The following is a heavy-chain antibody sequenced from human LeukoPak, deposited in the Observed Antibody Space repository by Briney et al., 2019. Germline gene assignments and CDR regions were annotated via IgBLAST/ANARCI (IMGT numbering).Heavy chain of an antibody. CDR3: ARVRPYYYYYYMDV. CDR2: IYHSGST. V-gene: IGHV4-38-2*01. CDR1: GYSISSGYY. Sequence: SETLFLTCAVSGYSISSGYYWGWIRQPPGKGLEWIGSIYHSGSTYYNPSLKSRVTISVDTSKNQFSLKLSSVAAADTAVYYCARVRPYYYYYYMDVWGKGTTVTVSS. J-gene: IGHJ6*03.